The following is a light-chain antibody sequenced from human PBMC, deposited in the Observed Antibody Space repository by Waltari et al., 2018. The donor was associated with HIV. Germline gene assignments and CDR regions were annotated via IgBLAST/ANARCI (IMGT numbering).Light chain of an antibody. CDR2: DAT. V-gene: IGKV3-11*01. CDR3: QQRTNWPPFT. CDR1: QSVIRF. Sequence: ENVLTQYPVTLSLSPGENGALPCSASQSVIRFLAWYQHQPGQDPNPLINDATTRATGIPTRFSGSGSGTDFTLTIISREPEDFAVYYCQQRTNWPPFTFGPGTKVDIK. J-gene: IGKJ3*01.